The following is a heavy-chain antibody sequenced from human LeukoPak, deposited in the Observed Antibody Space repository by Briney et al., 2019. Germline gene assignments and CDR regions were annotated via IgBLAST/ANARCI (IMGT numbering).Heavy chain of an antibody. Sequence: PGGSLRLSCAASGFTFSNYEMNWVRQAPGKGLEWVSYISSSGSTTYYADSVEGRFTISRDNAKNSLYLQMNSLRAEDTAVYYCARGYCSGGSCYFDYWGQGTLVTVSS. J-gene: IGHJ4*02. D-gene: IGHD2-15*01. CDR1: GFTFSNYE. V-gene: IGHV3-48*03. CDR2: ISSSGSTT. CDR3: ARGYCSGGSCYFDY.